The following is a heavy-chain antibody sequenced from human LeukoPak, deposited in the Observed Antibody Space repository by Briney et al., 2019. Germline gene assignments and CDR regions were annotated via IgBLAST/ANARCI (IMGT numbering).Heavy chain of an antibody. CDR2: ISSSSSYI. J-gene: IGHJ5*02. D-gene: IGHD6-13*01. CDR1: GFTFSSYS. V-gene: IGHV3-21*01. Sequence: GGSLRLSCAASGFTFSSYSMNWARQAPGKGLEWVSSISSSSSYIYYADSVKGRFTISRDNAKNSLYLQMNSLRAEDTAVYYCARRIAAGKNWFDPWGQGTLVTVSS. CDR3: ARRIAAGKNWFDP.